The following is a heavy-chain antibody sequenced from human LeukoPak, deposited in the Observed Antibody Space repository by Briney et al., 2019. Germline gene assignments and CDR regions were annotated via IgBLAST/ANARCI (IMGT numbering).Heavy chain of an antibody. CDR2: INPNRGGA. V-gene: IGHV1-2*04. CDR3: ARDVGQSTVLDN. D-gene: IGHD2-15*01. J-gene: IGHJ4*02. Sequence: FXGXXMHWVGQAPGQGLXWMGCINPNRGGANYAQKFQGWVTITRDTSISTAYMELSRLRSDDTAVYYCARDVGQSTVLDNWGQGTLVTVSS. CDR1: FXGXX.